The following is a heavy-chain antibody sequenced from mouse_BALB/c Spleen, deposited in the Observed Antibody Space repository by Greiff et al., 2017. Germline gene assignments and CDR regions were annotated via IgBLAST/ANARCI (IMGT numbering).Heavy chain of an antibody. CDR1: GFTFSSYG. CDR3: ARLWDY. Sequence: DVKLVESGGDLVKPGGSLKLSCAASGFTFSSYGLSWVRQTPDKRLEWVATISSGGSYNYYPDSVKGRFTISRDNAKNTLYLQMSSLKSEDTAMFYCARLWDYWGQGTSVTVSS. CDR2: ISSGGSYN. V-gene: IGHV5-6*02. J-gene: IGHJ4*01.